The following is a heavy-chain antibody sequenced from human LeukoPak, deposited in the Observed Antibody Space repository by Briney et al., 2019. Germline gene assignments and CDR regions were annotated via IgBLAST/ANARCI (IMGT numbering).Heavy chain of an antibody. CDR2: INPSGGST. Sequence: ASVKVSCKASGYTFTSYYMRWVRQAPGQGLEWMGIINPSGGSTSYAQKFQGRVTMTRDTSTSTVYMELSSLRSEDTAVYYCAREWKEIVVVPAALRYYYMDVWGKGTTVTVSS. J-gene: IGHJ6*03. CDR3: AREWKEIVVVPAALRYYYMDV. D-gene: IGHD2-2*02. CDR1: GYTFTSYY. V-gene: IGHV1-46*01.